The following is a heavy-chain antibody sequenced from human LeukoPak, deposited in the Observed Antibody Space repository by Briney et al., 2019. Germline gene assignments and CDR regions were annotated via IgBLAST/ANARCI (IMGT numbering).Heavy chain of an antibody. J-gene: IGHJ4*02. CDR2: ISGSSSTK. CDR3: ARDAFYDYGGLSPGY. CDR1: GFSFNTYS. V-gene: IGHV3-48*01. D-gene: IGHD4-23*01. Sequence: GSLRLSCAASGFSFNTYSMNWVRQAPGKGLEWISYISGSSSTKFYKDSVKGRFTISRDNSKNTLYLQMNSLRAEDTAVYYCARDAFYDYGGLSPGYWGQGTLVTVSS.